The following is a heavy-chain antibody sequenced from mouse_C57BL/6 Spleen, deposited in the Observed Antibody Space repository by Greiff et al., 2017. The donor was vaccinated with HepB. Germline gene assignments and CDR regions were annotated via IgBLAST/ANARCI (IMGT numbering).Heavy chain of an antibody. CDR2: INPSSGYT. J-gene: IGHJ4*01. CDR1: GYTFTSYW. CDR3: AREGDAMDY. V-gene: IGHV1-7*01. Sequence: QVQLQQSGAELAKPGASVKLSCKASGYTFTSYWMHWVKQRPGQGLEWIGYINPSSGYTKYNQKFKDKATLTAEKSSSTAYMQLSSLTYEDSAVYYCAREGDAMDYWGQGTSVTVSS. D-gene: IGHD3-3*01.